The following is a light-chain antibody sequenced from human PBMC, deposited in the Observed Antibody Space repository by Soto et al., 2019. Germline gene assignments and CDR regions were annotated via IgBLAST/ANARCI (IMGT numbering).Light chain of an antibody. J-gene: IGKJ2*01. CDR1: QGISSY. CDR3: QQLNSYPLT. CDR2: AAS. V-gene: IGKV1-9*01. Sequence: IQLTQSPSSLSASVGDRVTITCRASQGISSYLAWYQQKPGKAPKLLIYAASTLQSGVPSRFSGSGSGTDCTLTISSLQPEDVATYYCQQLNSYPLTFGQGTKLEIK.